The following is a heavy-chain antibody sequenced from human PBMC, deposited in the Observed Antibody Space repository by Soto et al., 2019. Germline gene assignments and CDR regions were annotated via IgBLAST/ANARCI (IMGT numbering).Heavy chain of an antibody. D-gene: IGHD1-20*01. Sequence: QVQLQESGPGLVKPSETLSLTCTVSGGSISSYYWSWIRQPPGKGLEWIGYIYYSGSTNYNPSLKSRVTISVDTSKTQFSLKLSSVTAADTAVYYCARDNWNPKVYYYYGMDVWGQGTTVTVSS. J-gene: IGHJ6*02. CDR3: ARDNWNPKVYYYYGMDV. CDR1: GGSISSYY. V-gene: IGHV4-59*01. CDR2: IYYSGST.